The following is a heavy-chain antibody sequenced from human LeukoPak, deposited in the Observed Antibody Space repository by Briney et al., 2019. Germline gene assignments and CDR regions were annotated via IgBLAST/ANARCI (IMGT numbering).Heavy chain of an antibody. CDR2: IYHSGST. J-gene: IGHJ5*02. V-gene: IGHV4-38-2*01. CDR1: GYSISIGYY. Sequence: PSETLSLTCAVSGYSISIGYYWAWIRQPPGKGLEWIGSIYHSGSTYYNPSLKSRVTISVNTSKNQISMTLSSVTAAATAVYYCARGPPFRSSWYQNCFDPWGQGTLVTVSS. D-gene: IGHD6-13*01. CDR3: ARGPPFRSSWYQNCFDP.